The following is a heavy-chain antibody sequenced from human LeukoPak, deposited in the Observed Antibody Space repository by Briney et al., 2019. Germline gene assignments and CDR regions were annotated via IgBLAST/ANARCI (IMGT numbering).Heavy chain of an antibody. D-gene: IGHD1-1*01. CDR2: IKQDGGET. CDR1: GFTLSSYW. J-gene: IGHJ4*02. Sequence: GGSLRLSCAASGFTLSSYWMSWVRQAPGKGLEWVANIKQDGGETFYVDSVKGRFTISRDNTKNSLYLQMNSLRVEDTAVYYCARCTTGRTFGSLREIKRSREIDYWGQGTLVTVSS. V-gene: IGHV3-7*01. CDR3: ARCTTGRTFGSLREIKRSREIDY.